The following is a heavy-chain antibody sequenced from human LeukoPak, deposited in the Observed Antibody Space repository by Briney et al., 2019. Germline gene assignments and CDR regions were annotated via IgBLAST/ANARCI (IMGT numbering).Heavy chain of an antibody. Sequence: PGGSLRLSCAASGFTFSSYSMNWVRQAPGKGLEWVSSISSSSSYIYYADSVKGRFTISRDNAKNLLYLQMNSLRAEDTAIYYCTRVGYIDEGIDYWGQGTLVTVSS. J-gene: IGHJ4*02. CDR2: ISSSSSYI. CDR1: GFTFSSYS. CDR3: TRVGYIDEGIDY. D-gene: IGHD5-24*01. V-gene: IGHV3-21*01.